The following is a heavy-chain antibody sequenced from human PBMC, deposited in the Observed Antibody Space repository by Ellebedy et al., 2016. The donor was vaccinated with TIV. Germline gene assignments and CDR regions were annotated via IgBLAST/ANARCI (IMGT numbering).Heavy chain of an antibody. CDR2: ISSSSSTI. D-gene: IGHD6-19*01. J-gene: IGHJ1*01. CDR3: VGSGGWLLRH. V-gene: IGHV3-48*04. CDR1: GFTFSSYS. Sequence: GESLKISXAASGFTFSSYSMNWVRQAPGKGLEWVSYISSSSSTIYYADSVKGRFTISRDNAKNSLYLQMNSLRAEDTAVYFCVGSGGWLLRHWGQGTLVTVSS.